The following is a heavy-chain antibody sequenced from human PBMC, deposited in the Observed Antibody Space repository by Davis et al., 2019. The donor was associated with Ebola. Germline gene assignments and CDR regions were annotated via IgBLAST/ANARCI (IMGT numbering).Heavy chain of an antibody. CDR2: FDPENGGH. CDR1: GYTLSEFS. V-gene: IGHV1-24*01. CDR3: SPDPVLTARYV. J-gene: IGHJ4*02. D-gene: IGHD4/OR15-4a*01. Sequence: ASVKVSCKVFGYTLSEFSMHWVRQAPGGGLEWVGGFDPENGGHRYTQKLEGRVTMTEDTLTNTAYMELKRVTSEDTAVYYCSPDPVLTARYVWGQGTLITVSS.